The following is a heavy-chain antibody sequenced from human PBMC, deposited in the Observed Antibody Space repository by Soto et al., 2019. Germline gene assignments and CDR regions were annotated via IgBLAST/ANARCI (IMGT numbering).Heavy chain of an antibody. J-gene: IGHJ5*02. CDR2: INHSGST. V-gene: IGHV4-34*01. Sequence: EALSVTCAVYGGSFSRYYWSWIRQPPGKGLEWIGEINHSGSTNYNPSLKSRVTISVDTSKNQFSLKLSYVTAADTAVYYCASGNPYSSSWYVRNWFDPWGQGTLVIV. CDR1: GGSFSRYY. D-gene: IGHD6-13*01. CDR3: ASGNPYSSSWYVRNWFDP.